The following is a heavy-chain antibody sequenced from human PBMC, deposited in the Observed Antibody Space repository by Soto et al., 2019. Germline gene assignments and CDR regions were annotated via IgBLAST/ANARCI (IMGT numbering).Heavy chain of an antibody. CDR2: IYPAGSDT. D-gene: IGHD6-13*01. CDR3: PRGAIAAAQDAFDI. J-gene: IGHJ3*02. V-gene: IGHV5-51*01. CDR1: GYSFTSYW. Sequence: AQSLKISCKGSGYSFTSYWIGCVRQMPWKGLEWMGLIYPAGSDTRYSPSFQGWVTLSADQSIITAYLQWSSLKASDTAMYYCPRGAIAAAQDAFDIWGQGTLVTV.